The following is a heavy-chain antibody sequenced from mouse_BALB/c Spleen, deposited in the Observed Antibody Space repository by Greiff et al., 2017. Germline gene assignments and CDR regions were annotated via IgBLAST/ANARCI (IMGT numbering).Heavy chain of an antibody. J-gene: IGHJ3*01. CDR2: IRLKSNNYAT. D-gene: IGHD2-4*01. V-gene: IGHV6-6*02. Sequence: EVKLVESGGGLVQPGGSMKLSCVASGFTFSNYWMNWVRQSPEKGLEWVAEIRLKSNNYATHYAESVKGRFTISRDDSKSSVYLQMNNLRAEDTGIYYCTRPMMTTGGLAYWGQGTLVTVSA. CDR1: GFTFSNYW. CDR3: TRPMMTTGGLAY.